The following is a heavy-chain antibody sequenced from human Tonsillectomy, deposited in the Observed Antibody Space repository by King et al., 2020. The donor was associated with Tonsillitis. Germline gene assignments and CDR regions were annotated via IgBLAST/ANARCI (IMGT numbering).Heavy chain of an antibody. CDR3: AKGVGNCTGGNCYSDF. CDR1: GFTFNNYG. CDR2: TSYDGSKK. Sequence: VQLVESGGGVVQPGRSLRLSCAASGFTFNNYGIYWVRQAPGKGLEWVALTSYDGSKKSYADSVKGRFTISRDNSKNTLYLQMDRLRTDDTALYYCAKGVGNCTGGNCYSDFWGQGTLVTVSS. D-gene: IGHD2-8*02. V-gene: IGHV3-30*18. J-gene: IGHJ4*02.